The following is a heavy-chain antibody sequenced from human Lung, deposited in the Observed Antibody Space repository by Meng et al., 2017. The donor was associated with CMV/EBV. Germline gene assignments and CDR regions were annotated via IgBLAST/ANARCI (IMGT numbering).Heavy chain of an antibody. Sequence: QVQHLESGPARVKLSGTLSLTCAVPGGSMSSSNWWSWVRQPPGKGLELIGEIYHSGSTNYNPSLKNRVTISVDKSKNQFSLKLSSVTAADTAVYYCARVVTALWGYYFDYWGQGTLVTVSS. V-gene: IGHV4-4*02. CDR3: ARVVTALWGYYFDY. D-gene: IGHD2-21*02. CDR2: IYHSGST. J-gene: IGHJ4*02. CDR1: GGSMSSSNW.